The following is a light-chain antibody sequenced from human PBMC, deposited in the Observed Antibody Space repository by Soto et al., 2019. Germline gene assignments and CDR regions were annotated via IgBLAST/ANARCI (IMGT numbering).Light chain of an antibody. CDR2: EVS. CDR1: RSDVGGSKF. Sequence: QSVPTQPPSASGSPGQSVTISCTGTRSDVGGSKFVSWYQQHPGKAPKLIIYEVSKRPSGVPNRFSGSKSGNTAFLTVSGLQTEDEADYYCGSYAGSSSVFGTGTKVTVL. J-gene: IGLJ1*01. V-gene: IGLV2-8*01. CDR3: GSYAGSSSV.